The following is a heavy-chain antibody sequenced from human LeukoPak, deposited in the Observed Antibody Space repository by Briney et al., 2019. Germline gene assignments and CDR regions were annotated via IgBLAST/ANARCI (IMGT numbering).Heavy chain of an antibody. D-gene: IGHD3-10*01. CDR2: ISYDGSNK. Sequence: GGSLRLSCAASGFTFSSYGMHWVRQAPGKGLEWVAVISYDGSNKYYADSVKGRFTISRDNSKNTLYLQMNSLRAEDTGVYYCANENYYGSGSYSAFDIWGQGTMVTVSS. CDR3: ANENYYGSGSYSAFDI. J-gene: IGHJ3*02. V-gene: IGHV3-30*18. CDR1: GFTFSSYG.